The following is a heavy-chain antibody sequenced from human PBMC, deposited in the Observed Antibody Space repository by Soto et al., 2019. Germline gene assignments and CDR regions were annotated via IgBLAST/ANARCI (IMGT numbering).Heavy chain of an antibody. CDR1: GFTFSNYG. V-gene: IGHV3-30*03. CDR3: ARCPKYKRVDGWFDP. Sequence: QVQLVESGGGVVQPGRSLRLSCAASGFTFSNYGMHWVRQAPGKGLEWVAVISYDGSKKYDADSVKGRFTISRDNSKNTLYLQMNSLRVEDTAVYYCARCPKYKRVDGWFDPWGQGTLVTVSS. CDR2: ISYDGSKK. D-gene: IGHD1-20*01. J-gene: IGHJ5*02.